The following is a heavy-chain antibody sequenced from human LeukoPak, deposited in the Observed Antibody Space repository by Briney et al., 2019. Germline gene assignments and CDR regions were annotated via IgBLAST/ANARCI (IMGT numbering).Heavy chain of an antibody. J-gene: IGHJ5*02. Sequence: PSETLSLTCTVSGGSISSSSYYWGWIRQPPGKGLEWIGSIYHSGSTYYNPSLKSRVTISVDTSKNQFSLKLSSVTAADTAVYYCARDGGLLWFGAEIGFDTWGQGTLVTVSS. CDR1: GGSISSSSYY. CDR2: IYHSGST. CDR3: ARDGGLLWFGAEIGFDT. D-gene: IGHD3-10*01. V-gene: IGHV4-39*07.